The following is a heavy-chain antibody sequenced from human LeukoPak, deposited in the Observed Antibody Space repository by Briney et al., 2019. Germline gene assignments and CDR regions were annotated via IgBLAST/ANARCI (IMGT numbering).Heavy chain of an antibody. Sequence: GGSLRLSCAASGFTFSSYWMSWVRQASGKGLEWVANIKQDGSEKYYVDSVKGRFTISRDNAKNSLYLQMNSLRAEDTAVCYCASDREYYYGSGSFDYWGQGTLVTVSS. CDR2: IKQDGSEK. D-gene: IGHD3-10*01. J-gene: IGHJ4*02. CDR1: GFTFSSYW. V-gene: IGHV3-7*04. CDR3: ASDREYYYGSGSFDY.